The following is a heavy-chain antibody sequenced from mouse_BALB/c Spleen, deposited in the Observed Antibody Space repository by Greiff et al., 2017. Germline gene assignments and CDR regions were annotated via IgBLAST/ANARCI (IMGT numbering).Heavy chain of an antibody. V-gene: IGHV2-9*02. Sequence: QVQLKESGPGLVAPSQSLSITCTVSGFSLTSYGVHWVRQPPGKGLEWLGVIWAGGSTNYNSALMSRLSISKDNSKSQVFLKMNSLQTDDTAMYYCASLYYCYDSTYYFAYWGQGTTLTVSA. J-gene: IGHJ2*01. CDR3: ASLYYCYDSTYYFAY. CDR1: GFSLTSYG. D-gene: IGHD2-2*01. CDR2: IWAGGST.